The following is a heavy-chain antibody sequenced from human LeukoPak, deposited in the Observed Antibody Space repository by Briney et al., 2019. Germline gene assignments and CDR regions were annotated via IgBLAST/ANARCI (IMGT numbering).Heavy chain of an antibody. CDR1: GFTFSSYA. J-gene: IGHJ3*02. CDR2: ISGSGGST. Sequence: PGGSLRLSCAASGFTFSSYAMSWVCQAPGKGLEWVSAISGSGGSTYYADSVKGRFTISRDNSKNTLYLQMNSLRAEDTAVYYCAKDLRDVRYCSGGSCNHDAFDIWGQGTMVTVSS. V-gene: IGHV3-23*01. CDR3: AKDLRDVRYCSGGSCNHDAFDI. D-gene: IGHD2-15*01.